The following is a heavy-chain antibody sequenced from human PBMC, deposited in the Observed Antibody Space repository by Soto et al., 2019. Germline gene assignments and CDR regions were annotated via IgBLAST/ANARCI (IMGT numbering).Heavy chain of an antibody. J-gene: IGHJ4*02. D-gene: IGHD3-10*01. CDR1: GDSIYSNW. CDR3: AGSGTFYIGR. CDR2: IDHTGST. V-gene: IGHV4-4*02. Sequence: QVQLQESGPGLVKPSGTLSLTCRISGDSIYSNWWSWVRQPPGEGLEWIGEIDHTGSTNYNPSLRSRLTISGDRSKNQFSLRLNDMTAADTAVYFCAGSGTFYIGRWGQGTLVTVSS.